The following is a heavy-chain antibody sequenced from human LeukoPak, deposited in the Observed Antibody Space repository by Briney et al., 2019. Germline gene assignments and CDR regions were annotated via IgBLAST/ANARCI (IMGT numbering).Heavy chain of an antibody. V-gene: IGHV4-34*01. CDR3: ARHRARRSSSWYRGGIVGATKAAFDI. CDR2: INHSGST. D-gene: IGHD1-26*01. Sequence: SETLSLTCAVYGGSFSGYYWSWIRQPPGKGLEWIGEINHSGSTNYNPSLKSRVTISVDTSKNQFSLKLSSVTAADTAVYYCARHRARRSSSWYRGGIVGATKAAFDIWGQGTMVTVSS. CDR1: GGSFSGYY. J-gene: IGHJ3*02.